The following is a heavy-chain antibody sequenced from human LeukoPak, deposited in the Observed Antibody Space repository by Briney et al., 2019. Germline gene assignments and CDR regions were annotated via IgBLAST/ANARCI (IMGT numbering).Heavy chain of an antibody. CDR3: TTGATMVRGVINY. Sequence: GGSLRLSCAASGFTFSNAWMSWVRQAPGKGLEWVGRIKSKTDGGTTDYAAPVKGRFTISRDDSKNTLYLQMNSLKTEDTAVYYCTTGATMVRGVINYWGQGTLVTVSS. CDR1: GFTFSNAW. D-gene: IGHD3-10*01. V-gene: IGHV3-15*01. CDR2: IKSKTDGGTT. J-gene: IGHJ4*02.